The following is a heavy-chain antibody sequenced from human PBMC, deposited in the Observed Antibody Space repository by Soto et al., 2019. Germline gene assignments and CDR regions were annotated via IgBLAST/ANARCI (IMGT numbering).Heavy chain of an antibody. CDR2: IFYSGTT. CDR3: ARDLWVEPELYYYGMDV. D-gene: IGHD1-1*01. CDR1: GDSIISADYY. J-gene: IGHJ6*02. V-gene: IGHV4-30-4*01. Sequence: LSLTCTVSGDSIISADYYWSWIRQTPGKGLEWIGHIFYSGTTYYNPSLKSRLTISVDTSKNHFSLRLTSVTAADTAVYYCARDLWVEPELYYYGMDVWGQGTTVTVSS.